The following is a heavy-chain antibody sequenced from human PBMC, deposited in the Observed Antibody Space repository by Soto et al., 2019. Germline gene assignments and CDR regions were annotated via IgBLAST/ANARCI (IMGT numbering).Heavy chain of an antibody. V-gene: IGHV1-46*01. J-gene: IGHJ6*02. CDR1: GYTFTSYY. CDR2: INPSGGST. Sequence: ASVKVSCKASGYTFTSYYMHWVRQAPGQGLEWMGIINPSGGSTSYAQKFQGRVTMTRDTSTSTVYMELSSLRSEDTAVYYCAIRYLEPPTLLDYYYGMDVWGQGTTVTGSS. D-gene: IGHD3-10*01. CDR3: AIRYLEPPTLLDYYYGMDV.